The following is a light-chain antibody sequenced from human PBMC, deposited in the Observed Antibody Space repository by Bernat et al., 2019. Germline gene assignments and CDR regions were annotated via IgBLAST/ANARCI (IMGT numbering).Light chain of an antibody. Sequence: EIVMTQSPATLSVSPGERATLSCRASQSVSSTLAWYQQKPGQAPRLLIYDASTRATGIPARFSGSGFGTEFTLTISSLQSEDFAIYYCQQYNNWPQTFGGGTKVEIK. CDR2: DAS. CDR3: QQYNNWPQT. CDR1: QSVSST. J-gene: IGKJ4*01. V-gene: IGKV3-15*01.